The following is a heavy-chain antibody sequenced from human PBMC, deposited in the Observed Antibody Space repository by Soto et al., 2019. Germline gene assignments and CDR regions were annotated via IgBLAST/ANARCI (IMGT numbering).Heavy chain of an antibody. J-gene: IGHJ3*02. CDR2: FDPEDGET. Sequence: ASVKVSCKVSGYTLTELSMHWMRQAPGKGLEWMGGFDPEDGETIYAQKFQGRVTMTEDTSTDTAYMELSSLRSEDTAVYYCATDSMVAATGAFAIWGQGTMVTVSS. CDR3: ATDSMVAATGAFAI. D-gene: IGHD2-15*01. V-gene: IGHV1-24*01. CDR1: GYTLTELS.